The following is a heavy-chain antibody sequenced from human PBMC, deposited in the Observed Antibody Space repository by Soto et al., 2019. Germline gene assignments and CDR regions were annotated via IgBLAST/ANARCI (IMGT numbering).Heavy chain of an antibody. D-gene: IGHD3-3*01. CDR1: GGSISSSRYY. CDR2: IYYSGST. CDR3: ARNDFWSGYYIHNWFDP. V-gene: IGHV4-39*01. J-gene: IGHJ5*02. Sequence: PSETLSLTCTVSGGSISSSRYYWGWIRQPPGKGLEWIGSIYYSGSTYDNPSLKSRVTISVDTSKNEFSLKLSSVTAADTAVYYCARNDFWSGYYIHNWFDPWGQGTLVTVSS.